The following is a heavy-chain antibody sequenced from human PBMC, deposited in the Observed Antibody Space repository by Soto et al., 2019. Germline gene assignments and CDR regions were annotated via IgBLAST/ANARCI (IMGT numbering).Heavy chain of an antibody. CDR3: AREPIWRSHPIFDY. D-gene: IGHD2-15*01. CDR2: INHSGST. CDR1: GGSFSGYY. J-gene: IGHJ4*02. V-gene: IGHV4-34*01. Sequence: KTSETLSLTCAVYGGSFSGYYWSWIRQPPGKGLEWIGEINHSGSTNYNPSLKSRVTISVDTSKNQFSLKLSSVTAADTAVYYCAREPIWRSHPIFDYWGQGTLVTVSS.